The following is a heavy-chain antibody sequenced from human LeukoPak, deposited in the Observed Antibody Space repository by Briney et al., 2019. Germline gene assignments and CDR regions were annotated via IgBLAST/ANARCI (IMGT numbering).Heavy chain of an antibody. CDR2: INHSERS. Sequence: SETLSLTCAVYCGSFSVFFWRWIRQPPGTGLEWIKKINHSERSTYSLSLRSRVSMSVDTSKNQFSLKLSSVTAADTAVYYCAITGYCSSTSCSAPDAFDIWGQGTMVTVSS. D-gene: IGHD2-2*01. CDR3: AITGYCSSTSCSAPDAFDI. V-gene: IGHV4-34*10. J-gene: IGHJ3*02. CDR1: CGSFSVFF.